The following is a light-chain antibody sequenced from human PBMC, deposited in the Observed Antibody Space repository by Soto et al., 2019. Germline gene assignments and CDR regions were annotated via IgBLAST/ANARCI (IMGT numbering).Light chain of an antibody. CDR2: GAS. CDR3: MQSIKLPYT. J-gene: IGKJ2*01. Sequence: ETVLTQSPGTLSLSPGETATLSCRASQSVISNYLAWYQQKPDQAPRLVIYGASGRAAGIPDRFNGSGSGTDFTLKISRVEADDVGIYYCMQSIKLPYTFGQGTKLEIK. CDR1: QSVISNY. V-gene: IGKV3-20*01.